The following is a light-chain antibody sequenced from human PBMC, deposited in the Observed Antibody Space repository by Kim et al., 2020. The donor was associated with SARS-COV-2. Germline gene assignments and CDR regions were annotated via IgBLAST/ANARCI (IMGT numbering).Light chain of an antibody. CDR2: DAA. Sequence: PGEGATLSCKASHNVDISLAWYQQTPGQAPRLLIYDAAIRAAGIPDRFSASGSGTDFTLTIASLAPEDFAVYYCQQRGNWPPALTFGGGTKVDIK. J-gene: IGKJ4*01. CDR1: HNVDIS. CDR3: QQRGNWPPALT. V-gene: IGKV3-11*01.